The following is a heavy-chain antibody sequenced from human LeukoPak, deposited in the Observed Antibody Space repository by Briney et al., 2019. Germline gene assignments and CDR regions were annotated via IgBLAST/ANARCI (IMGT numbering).Heavy chain of an antibody. J-gene: IGHJ4*02. D-gene: IGHD3-10*01. V-gene: IGHV4-59*01. CDR1: GGSISSYY. CDR2: IYYSGST. Sequence: SETLSLTCTVSGGSISSYYWSWIRQPPGKGLEWIGYIYYSGSTNYNPPLKSRLTVSVDTSKNQFSLKLTSVTAADTAVYYCAREPEYGSGSSYFDYWGQGTLVTVSS. CDR3: AREPEYGSGSSYFDY.